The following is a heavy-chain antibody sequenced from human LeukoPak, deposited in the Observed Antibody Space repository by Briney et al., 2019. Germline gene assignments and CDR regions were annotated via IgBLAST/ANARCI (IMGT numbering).Heavy chain of an antibody. CDR1: GFTFSSYG. V-gene: IGHV3-48*04. CDR3: ATDGAGFDP. Sequence: GRSLRLSCAASGFTFSSYGMHWVREAPGKGLDWLSYINIGGTNTHYADSVKGRFTISRDNAQKSLYLEMTNLRAEDTAVYYCATDGAGFDPWGQGVLVTVSS. CDR2: INIGGTNT. J-gene: IGHJ5*02.